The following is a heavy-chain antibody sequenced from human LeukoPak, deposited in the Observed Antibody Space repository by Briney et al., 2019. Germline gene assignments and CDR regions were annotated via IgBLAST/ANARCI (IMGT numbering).Heavy chain of an antibody. J-gene: IGHJ4*02. CDR1: GFTFSSYS. CDR2: ISSSSSYI. V-gene: IGHV3-21*01. D-gene: IGHD2-2*02. CDR3: ARDLHSLDKGVPAAIDY. Sequence: GGSLRLSCAASGFTFSSYSMNWVRQAPGKGLEWVSSISSSSSYIYYADSVKGRFTISRDNAKNSLYLQMNSLRAEDTAVYYCARDLHSLDKGVPAAIDYWGQGTLVTVSS.